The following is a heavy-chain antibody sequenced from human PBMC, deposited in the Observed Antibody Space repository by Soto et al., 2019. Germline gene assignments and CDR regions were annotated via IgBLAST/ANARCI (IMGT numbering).Heavy chain of an antibody. CDR2: VSYDGSKT. CDR1: GFIFTSYI. V-gene: IGHV3-30*01. D-gene: IGHD2-21*02. Sequence: QVQLVESGGGVVQPRRSLRLSCAASGFIFTSYIVHWVRQAPGKGLEWVASVSYDGSKTHYADSVKGRFSISRDTSKNPVYLQMNRLRTEDTAVYYCASDKGLLCDCTFVSWGQGTLITVSS. CDR3: ASDKGLLCDCTFVS. J-gene: IGHJ4*02.